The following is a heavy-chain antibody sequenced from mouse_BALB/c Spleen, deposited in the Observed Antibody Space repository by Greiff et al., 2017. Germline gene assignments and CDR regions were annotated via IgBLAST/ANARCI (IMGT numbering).Heavy chain of an antibody. CDR2: INPSNGGT. D-gene: IGHD1-1*01. J-gene: IGHJ4*01. V-gene: IGHV1S81*02. CDR1: GYTFTSYY. Sequence: QVQLQQPGAELVKPGASVKLSCKASGYTFTSYYMYWVKQRPGQGLEWIGGINPSNGGTNFNEKFKSKATLTVDKSSSTAYMQLSSLTSEDSAVYYCTRNYGSPYAMDYWGQGTSVTVSS. CDR3: TRNYGSPYAMDY.